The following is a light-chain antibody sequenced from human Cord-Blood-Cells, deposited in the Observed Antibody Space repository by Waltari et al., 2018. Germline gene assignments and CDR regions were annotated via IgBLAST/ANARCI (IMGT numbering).Light chain of an antibody. CDR1: QSISSW. J-gene: IGKJ1*01. V-gene: IGKV1-5*01. CDR3: QQYNSYSQT. CDR2: DAS. Sequence: IQMTLSPSTLSASVGDRVTITCRASQSISSWLAWYQQKQGKANKILIYDASSLESGVPSRLSGSGSGTEFTLTISSLQPDDFATYYCQQYNSYSQTFGQGTKVEIK.